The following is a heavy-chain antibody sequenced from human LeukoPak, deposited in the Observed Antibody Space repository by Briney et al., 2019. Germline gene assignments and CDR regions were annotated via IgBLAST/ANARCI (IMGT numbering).Heavy chain of an antibody. CDR1: GGTFSSYA. V-gene: IGHV1-69*05. CDR2: IIPIFGTA. J-gene: IGHJ4*02. D-gene: IGHD2-2*01. CDR3: ARGLNCSSTSCYLPFNY. Sequence: AASVKVSCKASGGTFSSYAISWVRQAPGQGLEWMGGIIPIFGTANYAQKIQGRVTITTDESTSTAYMELSSLRSEDTAVYYCARGLNCSSTSCYLPFNYWGQGTLVTVSS.